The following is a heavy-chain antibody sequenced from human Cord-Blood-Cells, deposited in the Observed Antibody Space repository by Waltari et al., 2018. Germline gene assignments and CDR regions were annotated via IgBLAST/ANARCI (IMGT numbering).Heavy chain of an antibody. CDR2: IIPIFDTA. D-gene: IGHD3-10*01. CDR1: GGTFSSYA. J-gene: IGHJ4*02. Sequence: QVQLVQSGAEVKKPGSSVKVSCKASGGTFSSYAISWVRQTPGQGLEWMGVIIPIFDTAHYAQKFQGRATITAEKSTSTADMDLGSMRSEDTAVYYLASFIGGGYFDYWGQGTLVTVSS. CDR3: ASFIGGGYFDY. V-gene: IGHV1-69*06.